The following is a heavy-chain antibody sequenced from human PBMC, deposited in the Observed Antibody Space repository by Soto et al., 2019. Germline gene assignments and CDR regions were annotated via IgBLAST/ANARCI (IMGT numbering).Heavy chain of an antibody. CDR1: GASIRSNSHY. J-gene: IGHJ4*02. D-gene: IGHD3-10*01. CDR2: IYFSGTT. Sequence: SETLSLTCSVSGASIRSNSHYWGWIRQPPGKGLEWIGSIYFSGTTYYNPSLKRRVTMLIDTSKNQFSLELSSVTAADTAVYYCTRSKPTYYGSGSYSDYWGQGTLVTVSS. CDR3: TRSKPTYYGSGSYSDY. V-gene: IGHV4-39*01.